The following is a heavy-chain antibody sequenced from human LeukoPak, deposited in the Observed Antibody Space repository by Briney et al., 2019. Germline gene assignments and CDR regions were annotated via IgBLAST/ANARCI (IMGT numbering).Heavy chain of an antibody. D-gene: IGHD3-22*01. J-gene: IGHJ4*02. CDR3: AREGGDSSGYQSYYFDY. Sequence: PSETLSLTCTVSGGSISSSSYYWGWIRQPPGKGLEWIGSIYYSGSTYYDPSLKSRVTISVDTSKNQFSLKLSSVTAADTAVYYCAREGGDSSGYQSYYFDYWGQGTLVTVSS. CDR2: IYYSGST. V-gene: IGHV4-39*07. CDR1: GGSISSSSYY.